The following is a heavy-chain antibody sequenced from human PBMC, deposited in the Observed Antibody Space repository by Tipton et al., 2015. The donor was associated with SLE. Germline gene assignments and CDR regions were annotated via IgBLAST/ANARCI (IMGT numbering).Heavy chain of an antibody. Sequence: QVQLVQSGPEVKKPGSSVRVSCKASGGTFSNYAINWVRQAPGQGLEWMGGFRPLFGTSNYAQKFQGRVTITADKTTSSFYMELSSLRSEDTAVYYCAERASCGGDCFAFDIWGQGTVLTVSS. CDR1: GGTFSNYA. V-gene: IGHV1-69*06. D-gene: IGHD2-21*01. CDR2: FRPLFGTS. J-gene: IGHJ3*02. CDR3: AERASCGGDCFAFDI.